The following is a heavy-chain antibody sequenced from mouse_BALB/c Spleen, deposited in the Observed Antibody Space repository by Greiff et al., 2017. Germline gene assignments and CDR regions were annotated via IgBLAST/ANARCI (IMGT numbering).Heavy chain of an antibody. J-gene: IGHJ3*01. CDR3: ARREWFAY. CDR1: GFTFSSYT. Sequence: EVHLVESGGGLVQPGGSLKLSCAASGFTFSSYTMSWVRQTPEKRLEWVAYISNGGGSTYYPDTVKGRFTISRDNAKNTLYLQMSSLKSEDTAMYYCARREWFAYWGQGTLVTVSA. CDR2: ISNGGGST. V-gene: IGHV5-12-2*01.